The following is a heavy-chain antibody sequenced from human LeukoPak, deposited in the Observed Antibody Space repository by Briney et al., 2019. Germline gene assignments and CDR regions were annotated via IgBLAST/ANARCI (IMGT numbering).Heavy chain of an antibody. J-gene: IGHJ4*02. CDR1: GFTFSSYS. CDR3: AREQLYSNYYFDF. V-gene: IGHV3-21*06. Sequence: GGSLRLSCAASGFTFSSYSMNWVRQAPGKGLEWVSSISGRSIYIHYADSVKGRFTISRDNAKNSVYLQLNRLRVEDTAVYYCAREQLYSNYYFDFWGQGALVTVSS. CDR2: ISGRSIYI. D-gene: IGHD4-11*01.